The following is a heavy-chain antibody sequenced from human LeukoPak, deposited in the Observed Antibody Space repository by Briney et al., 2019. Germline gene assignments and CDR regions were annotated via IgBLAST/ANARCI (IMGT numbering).Heavy chain of an antibody. CDR2: IIPIFGTA. V-gene: IGHV1-69*13. D-gene: IGHD2/OR15-2a*01. CDR3: ARDTTVSGAFDI. J-gene: IGHJ3*02. Sequence: ASVKVSCKASGGTFSSYAISWVRQAPGQGLEWMGGIIPIFGTANYAQKFQGRVTITADESTSTAYMEPSSLRSEDTAVYYCARDTTVSGAFDIWGQGTMVTVSS. CDR1: GGTFSSYA.